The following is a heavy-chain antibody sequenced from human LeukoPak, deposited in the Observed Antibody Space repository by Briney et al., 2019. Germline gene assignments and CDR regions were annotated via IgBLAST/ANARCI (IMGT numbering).Heavy chain of an antibody. CDR2: ISGSGGSA. J-gene: IGHJ4*02. V-gene: IGHV3-23*01. Sequence: GGSLRLSCAASGFTFSSYAMSWVRQAPGKGLEWVSAISGSGGSAYYADSVKGRFTISRDNSKNTLYLQMNSLRAEDTAVYYCALLSYCGGDCSTSDYWGQGTLVTVSS. D-gene: IGHD2-21*02. CDR3: ALLSYCGGDCSTSDY. CDR1: GFTFSSYA.